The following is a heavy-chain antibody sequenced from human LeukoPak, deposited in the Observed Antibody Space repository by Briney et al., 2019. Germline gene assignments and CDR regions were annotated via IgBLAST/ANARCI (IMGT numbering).Heavy chain of an antibody. D-gene: IGHD1-26*01. V-gene: IGHV4-59*08. CDR3: ARHGTLGSTTYPLDY. Sequence: SETLSLTCTVSGGSISSYYWSWIRQAPGKGLEWIGNIYYSGSSNYNPSLKSRVTVSVDASKNQFPLKLSSVTAADTAVYYCARHGTLGSTTYPLDYWGQGTLVTVSS. J-gene: IGHJ4*02. CDR1: GGSISSYY. CDR2: IYYSGSS.